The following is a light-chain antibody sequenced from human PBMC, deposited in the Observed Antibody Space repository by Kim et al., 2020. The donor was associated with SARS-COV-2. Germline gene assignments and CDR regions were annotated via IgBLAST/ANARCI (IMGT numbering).Light chain of an antibody. CDR1: SLRSYY. CDR2: GKN. J-gene: IGLJ3*02. CDR3: NSRDSSGNHPPWV. Sequence: SSELTQDPAVSVALGKTVRITCQGDSLRSYYASWYQQKPGQAPVLVIYGKNNRPSGIPDRFSGSSSGNTASLTITGAQAEDEADYYCNSRDSSGNHPPWVFGGGTQLTVL. V-gene: IGLV3-19*01.